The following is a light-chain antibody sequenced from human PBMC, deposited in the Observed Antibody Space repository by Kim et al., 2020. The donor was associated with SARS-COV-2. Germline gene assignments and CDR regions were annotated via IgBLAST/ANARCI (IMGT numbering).Light chain of an antibody. CDR1: SNNVGNQG. J-gene: IGLJ3*02. Sequence: RQTATLTCPGNSNNVGNQGAAWLQHHQGHPPKLLSYRNNNRPSGISERLSASSSGNTASLTITGLQPEDEADYYCAAWDSSLSGWVFGGGTQLTVL. CDR3: AAWDSSLSGWV. CDR2: RNN. V-gene: IGLV10-54*01.